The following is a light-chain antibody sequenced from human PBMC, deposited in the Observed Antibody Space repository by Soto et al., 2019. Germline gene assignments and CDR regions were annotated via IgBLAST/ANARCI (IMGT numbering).Light chain of an antibody. V-gene: IGKV1-5*03. Sequence: DIQMTQSPSTLSASVGDRVTITCRASQSISSWLAWYQQKPGKAPKLLIYKASSLESGVPSRFSGSGSGTEFTLTNISLQPDGFATYYCQQYNNYLWTFGPGTKVEIK. J-gene: IGKJ1*01. CDR1: QSISSW. CDR3: QQYNNYLWT. CDR2: KAS.